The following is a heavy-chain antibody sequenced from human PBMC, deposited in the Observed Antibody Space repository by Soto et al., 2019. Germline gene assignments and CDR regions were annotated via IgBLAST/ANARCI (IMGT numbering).Heavy chain of an antibody. Sequence: PGESLKISCKSSGYSFTSYWIAWVRQMPGKGLEWMGIIYPGDSDTRYSPSFQGQVTIPVDKSISTAYLQWSSLKASDTAIYYCAKRGKESTRSFWFDPWGQGTLVTVSS. J-gene: IGHJ5*02. CDR1: GYSFTSYW. D-gene: IGHD2-2*01. CDR2: IYPGDSDT. CDR3: AKRGKESTRSFWFDP. V-gene: IGHV5-51*01.